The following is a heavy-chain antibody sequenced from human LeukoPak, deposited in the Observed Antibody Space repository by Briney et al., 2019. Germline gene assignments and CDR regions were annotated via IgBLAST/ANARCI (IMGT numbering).Heavy chain of an antibody. D-gene: IGHD5-18*01. CDR3: VRGYSYGFYFDY. CDR1: GYSFTGYY. J-gene: IGHJ4*02. CDR2: INPNSGGP. Sequence: ASVKVSCKTSGYSFTGYYIHWVRQAPGQGLEWMGRINPNSGGPNYGRKFQGTVTMTRDTSISTAYLELSNLRSDDTAAYYCVRGYSYGFYFDYWGQGSLVTVSS. V-gene: IGHV1-2*06.